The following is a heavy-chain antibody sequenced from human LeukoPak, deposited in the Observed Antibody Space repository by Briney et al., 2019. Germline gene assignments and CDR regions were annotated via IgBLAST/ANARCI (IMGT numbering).Heavy chain of an antibody. D-gene: IGHD4-23*01. V-gene: IGHV3-64D*06. CDR1: GFTFSTYA. CDR3: VKDPFYGGNPLYYFDY. CDR2: ITGDGSRT. Sequence: PGGSLRLSCSASGFTFSTYAMHWVRQAPGKGLECVSAITGDGSRTYYADSVKGRFTISRDNSKNTVYLQMNSLRTEDTAVYYCVKDPFYGGNPLYYFDYWGQGTLVTVSS. J-gene: IGHJ4*02.